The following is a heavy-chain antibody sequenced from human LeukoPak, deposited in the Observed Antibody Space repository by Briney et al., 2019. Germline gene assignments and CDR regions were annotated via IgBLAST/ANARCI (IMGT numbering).Heavy chain of an antibody. CDR3: ARGFDDYSSSSVY. CDR1: GYTFTGYY. V-gene: IGHV1-2*02. J-gene: IGHJ4*02. D-gene: IGHD6-6*01. Sequence: ASVKVSCKASGYTFTGYYMHWVRQAPGRGLEWMGWINPNSGGTNYAQKFQGRVTMTRDTSISTAYMELSRLRSDDTAVYYCARGFDDYSSSSVYWGQGTLVTVSS. CDR2: INPNSGGT.